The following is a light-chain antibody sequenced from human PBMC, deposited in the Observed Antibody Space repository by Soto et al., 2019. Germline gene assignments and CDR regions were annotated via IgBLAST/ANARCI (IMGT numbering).Light chain of an antibody. Sequence: DNQLTQSPSFLSASVGDRVTITCRASQGISSYLVWYQQKPGKAPRLLIYAASTLQSGVPSRFSGSASGTEFTLTISSLQPEDFASYYCQQLNSYPLTFGGGTKVEIK. V-gene: IGKV1-9*01. CDR1: QGISSY. J-gene: IGKJ4*01. CDR2: AAS. CDR3: QQLNSYPLT.